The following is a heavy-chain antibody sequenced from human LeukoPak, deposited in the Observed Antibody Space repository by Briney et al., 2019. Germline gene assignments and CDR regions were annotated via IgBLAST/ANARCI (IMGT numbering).Heavy chain of an antibody. Sequence: SETLSLTCTVSGHSIINSYYWGWIRQPPGKGLEWIGSIYHTGSTYYNPSLKSRVTISLDTSKNQFSLKLSSVTAADTAVYYCARGIAARLVDYWGQGTLVTVSS. J-gene: IGHJ4*02. CDR1: GHSIINSYY. CDR2: IYHTGST. CDR3: ARGIAARLVDY. V-gene: IGHV4-38-2*02. D-gene: IGHD6-6*01.